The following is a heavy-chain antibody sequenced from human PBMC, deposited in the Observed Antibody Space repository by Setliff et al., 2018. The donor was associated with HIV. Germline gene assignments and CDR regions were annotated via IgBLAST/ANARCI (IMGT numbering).Heavy chain of an antibody. CDR3: ARDRHSSGLGSYGP. V-gene: IGHV4-4*07. CDR1: GGSISISD. D-gene: IGHD3-10*01. CDR2: IYTSGTI. J-gene: IGHJ5*02. Sequence: PSETLSLTCTVSGGSISISDWSWIRQPPGKGLEWIGCIYTSGTINHNPSLKSRVTMSVDTSKNQFSLKLTSVTAADTAVYYCARDRHSSGLGSYGPWGPGTLVTVSS.